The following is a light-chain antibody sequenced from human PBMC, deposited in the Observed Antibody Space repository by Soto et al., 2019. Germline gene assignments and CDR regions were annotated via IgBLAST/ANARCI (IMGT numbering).Light chain of an antibody. Sequence: DIQMTQSPSSLSASVGDRVTITCRASQSISSYLNWYHQKPGKAPKLLIYAASSLQSEVPSRFSGSGSGTDFTLTISSLQPEDFATYYCQQSYSTPFVTFGQGTKVEIK. CDR2: AAS. CDR3: QQSYSTPFVT. J-gene: IGKJ1*01. CDR1: QSISSY. V-gene: IGKV1-39*01.